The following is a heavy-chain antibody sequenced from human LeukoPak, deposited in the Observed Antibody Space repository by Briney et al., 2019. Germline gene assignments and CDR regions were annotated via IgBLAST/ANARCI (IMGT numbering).Heavy chain of an antibody. Sequence: SETLSLTCAVYGGSFSGYYWSWIRQPPGKGLEWIGEINHSGSTNYNPSLESRVTISVDTSKNQFSLKLSSVTAADTAVYYCAGGMGSSWAGETYFDYWGQGTLVTVSS. D-gene: IGHD6-13*01. CDR1: GGSFSGYY. J-gene: IGHJ4*02. CDR3: AGGMGSSWAGETYFDY. CDR2: INHSGST. V-gene: IGHV4-34*01.